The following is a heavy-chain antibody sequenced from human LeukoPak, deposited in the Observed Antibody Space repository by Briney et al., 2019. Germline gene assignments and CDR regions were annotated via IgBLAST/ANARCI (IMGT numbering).Heavy chain of an antibody. Sequence: SETLSLTCTVSGGSISSYYWSWIRQPPGKGLEWIGYIYTSGGTNYNPSLKSRVTISVDTSKNQFSLKLSSVTAADTAVYYCARHFHCSSTSCYTESYYYYMDVWGKGTTVTVSS. CDR1: GGSISSYY. J-gene: IGHJ6*03. CDR3: ARHFHCSSTSCYTESYYYYMDV. CDR2: IYTSGGT. D-gene: IGHD2-2*02. V-gene: IGHV4-4*09.